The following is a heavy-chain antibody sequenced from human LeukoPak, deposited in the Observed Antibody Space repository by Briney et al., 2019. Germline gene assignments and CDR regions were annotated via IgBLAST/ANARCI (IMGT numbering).Heavy chain of an antibody. CDR3: ARGPLPDYYDSSGSLDY. CDR1: GGSISSYY. CDR2: IYYSGST. J-gene: IGHJ4*02. Sequence: PSETLSLTCTVSGGSISSYYWSWFRQPPGRGLEWIGYIYYSGSTNYNPSLKSRVTISVDTSKNQFSLKLSSVTAADTAAYYCARGPLPDYYDSSGSLDYWGQGTLVTVSS. V-gene: IGHV4-59*01. D-gene: IGHD3-22*01.